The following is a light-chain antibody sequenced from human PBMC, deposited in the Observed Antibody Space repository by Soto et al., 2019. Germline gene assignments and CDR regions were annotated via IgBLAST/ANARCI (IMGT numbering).Light chain of an antibody. CDR1: QDINNY. Sequence: DIQMTQSPSSLSASVGDRVTITCQASQDINNYLNWYQQKPGKAPRLLIYAASSLLTGVPSRFSGSGSGTDFTLTISSLQPEDSATYYCQQTNRTPWTFGQGTKVDIK. J-gene: IGKJ1*01. V-gene: IGKV1-39*01. CDR3: QQTNRTPWT. CDR2: AAS.